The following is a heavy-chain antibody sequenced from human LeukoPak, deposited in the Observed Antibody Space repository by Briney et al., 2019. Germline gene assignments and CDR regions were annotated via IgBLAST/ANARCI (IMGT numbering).Heavy chain of an antibody. CDR2: ISWNSGSI. Sequence: PGRSLRLSCAASGFTFDDYAMHWVRQAPGKGLEWVSGISWNSGSIGYADSVKGRFTISRDNAKNSLYLQVNSLRAEDTALYYCAKGSYAVAGRFDYWGQGTLVTVSS. CDR3: AKGSYAVAGRFDY. D-gene: IGHD6-19*01. J-gene: IGHJ4*02. V-gene: IGHV3-9*01. CDR1: GFTFDDYA.